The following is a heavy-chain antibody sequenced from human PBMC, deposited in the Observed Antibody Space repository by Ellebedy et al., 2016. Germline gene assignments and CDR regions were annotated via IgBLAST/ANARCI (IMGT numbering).Heavy chain of an antibody. CDR2: IYYSGST. CDR1: GGSVSSGSYY. V-gene: IGHV4-61*01. J-gene: IGHJ6*02. CDR3: ARDEVDTALTSFYYGLDV. D-gene: IGHD5-18*01. Sequence: SETLSLXCTVSGGSVSSGSYYWSWIRQPPGKGLEWIGYIYYSGSTNYNPALKSRVTMSVDTSKNQFSLKLSSVTAADTAVYYCARDEVDTALTSFYYGLDVWGQGTTVTVSS.